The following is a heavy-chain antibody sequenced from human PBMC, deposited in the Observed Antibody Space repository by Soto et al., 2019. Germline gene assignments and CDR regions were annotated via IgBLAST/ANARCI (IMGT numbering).Heavy chain of an antibody. CDR1: GFSFSGSW. V-gene: IGHV3-7*04. D-gene: IGHD1-7*01. Sequence: EVQLVESGGGLVQPGGSLRLSCAASGFSFSGSWMTWVRQALGKGLEWLAKINPDGSGEYYVDSVKGRFTISRDNAKSSLFFQMHSLRDEDTAVYFCARENYFRLDYWGQGTLVTVSS. J-gene: IGHJ4*02. CDR3: ARENYFRLDY. CDR2: INPDGSGE.